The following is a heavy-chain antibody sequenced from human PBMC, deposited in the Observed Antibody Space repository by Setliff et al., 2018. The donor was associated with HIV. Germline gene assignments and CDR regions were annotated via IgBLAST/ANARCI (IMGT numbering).Heavy chain of an antibody. D-gene: IGHD2-2*01. V-gene: IGHV3-48*04. CDR1: GFTFNGYA. J-gene: IGHJ5*02. CDR3: AKDIIPAGLFHDL. Sequence: GYLRLSCVRSGFTFNGYAMNWVRQATGKGLVWVSRNKTDGSIITYANSVQGRLTISRDNAKNSLYLQMNSLRAEDTALYYCAKDIIPAGLFHDLWGQGTLVTVSS. CDR2: NKTDGSII.